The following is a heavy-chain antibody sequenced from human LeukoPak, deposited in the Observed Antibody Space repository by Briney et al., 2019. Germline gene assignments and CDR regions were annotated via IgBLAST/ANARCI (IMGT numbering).Heavy chain of an antibody. Sequence: PGGSLRLSCAASGFTFSDYWMHWVRQVPGKGLVWVSRINNDGSTTTYADSVKGRFTISRDNAKNTLYLQMNSLRAEDTAVYYCARAPLGGYYDTSAGHWGQGTLVSVSS. V-gene: IGHV3-74*01. J-gene: IGHJ1*01. CDR3: ARAPLGGYYDTSAGH. CDR1: GFTFSDYW. CDR2: INNDGSTT. D-gene: IGHD3-22*01.